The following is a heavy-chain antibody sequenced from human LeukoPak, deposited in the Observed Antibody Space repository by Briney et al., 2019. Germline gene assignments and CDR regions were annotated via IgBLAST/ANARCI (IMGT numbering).Heavy chain of an antibody. Sequence: SETLSLTCAVYGGSFSGYYWSWIRQPPGKGLEWIGYIYYSGSTNYNPSLKSRVTISVDTSKNQFSLKLSSVTAADTAVYYCARDSSYDFWSGYQNFGMDVWGQGTTVTVSS. CDR1: GGSFSGYY. V-gene: IGHV4-59*01. CDR2: IYYSGST. CDR3: ARDSSYDFWSGYQNFGMDV. D-gene: IGHD3-3*01. J-gene: IGHJ6*02.